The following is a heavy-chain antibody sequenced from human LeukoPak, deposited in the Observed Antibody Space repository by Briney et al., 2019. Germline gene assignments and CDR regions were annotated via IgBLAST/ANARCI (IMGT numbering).Heavy chain of an antibody. CDR2: INPNSGGT. D-gene: IGHD3-10*01. V-gene: IGHV1-2*02. CDR3: ALGTMARGAS. Sequence: ASVKVSCKTSGYTFTGYYIHWVRQAPGQGLEWMGWINPNSGGTNYAQNFQDRVTMTRDTSISTAYMELSRLRSEDTAVYYCALGTMARGASWGQGTLVTVSS. J-gene: IGHJ4*02. CDR1: GYTFTGYY.